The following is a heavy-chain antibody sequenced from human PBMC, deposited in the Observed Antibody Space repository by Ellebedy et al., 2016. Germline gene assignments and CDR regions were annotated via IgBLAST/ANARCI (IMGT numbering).Heavy chain of an antibody. CDR1: GFTFSSFA. CDR3: ASRAITVTGADPPRDYYYGMDV. CDR2: ISSTATSI. Sequence: GGSLRLSCVASGFTFSSFAMPWIRQAPGKGLEWVSSISSTATSIYYAYSVKGRFTISRDNAKNSLYLQMNSLTTEDTAVYYCASRAITVTGADPPRDYYYGMDVWGQGTTVTVSS. V-gene: IGHV3-21*01. D-gene: IGHD6-19*01. J-gene: IGHJ6*02.